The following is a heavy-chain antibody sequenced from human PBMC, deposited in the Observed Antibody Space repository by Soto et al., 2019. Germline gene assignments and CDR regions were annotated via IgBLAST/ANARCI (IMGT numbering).Heavy chain of an antibody. CDR1: GFTFSSYG. CDR2: IWYDGSNK. J-gene: IGHJ4*02. V-gene: IGHV3-33*01. CDR3: ARDPNNYGSGSYCRY. Sequence: GGSLRLSCAASGFTFSSYGMHWVRQAPGKGLEWVAVIWYDGSNKYYADCVKGRFTISRDNSKNTLYLQMNSLRAEDTAVYYCARDPNNYGSGSYCRYWGQGTLVTVSS. D-gene: IGHD3-10*01.